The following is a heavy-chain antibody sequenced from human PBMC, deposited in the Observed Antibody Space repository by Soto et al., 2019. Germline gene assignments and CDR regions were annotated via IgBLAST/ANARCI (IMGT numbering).Heavy chain of an antibody. D-gene: IGHD6-13*01. Sequence: QVQLVESGGGVVQPGRSLRLSCAASGFTFSHYAMQWVRQAPGKGLEWVAVISNDGSSKHYVDSVKGRFTISRDNSKNPLYFQMNSLRAEDTAVYYCAKDGAAAGTFDYWGQGTLVTVAS. CDR3: AKDGAAAGTFDY. V-gene: IGHV3-30*18. CDR2: ISNDGSSK. CDR1: GFTFSHYA. J-gene: IGHJ4*02.